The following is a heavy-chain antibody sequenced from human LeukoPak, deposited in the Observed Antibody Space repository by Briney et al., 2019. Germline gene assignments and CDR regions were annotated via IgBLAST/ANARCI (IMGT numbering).Heavy chain of an antibody. CDR3: ARHYGSGTYPLDY. CDR2: IFSSGST. CDR1: GGSISNYY. J-gene: IGHJ4*02. Sequence: PSETLSLTCTVSGGSISNYYWSWVRQSPGKRLEWIAYIFSSGSTNSNPPLKSRVTMSVGTSKNQFSLKLSSVTAADTAVYYCARHYGSGTYPLDYWGQGTLVTVSS. V-gene: IGHV4-59*08. D-gene: IGHD3-10*01.